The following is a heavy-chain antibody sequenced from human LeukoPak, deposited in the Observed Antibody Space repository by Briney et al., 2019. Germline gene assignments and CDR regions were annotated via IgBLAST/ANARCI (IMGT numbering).Heavy chain of an antibody. J-gene: IGHJ4*02. CDR2: INPNSGGT. Sequence: VKFSCKASGYPFTGYYMHWVRQAPGQGLEWMGWINPNSGGTNYAQKFQGRVTMTRDTSISTAYMELSRLRSDDTAVYYCARDRGVRGVMDYWGQGTLVTVSS. CDR1: GYPFTGYY. V-gene: IGHV1-2*02. D-gene: IGHD3-10*01. CDR3: ARDRGVRGVMDY.